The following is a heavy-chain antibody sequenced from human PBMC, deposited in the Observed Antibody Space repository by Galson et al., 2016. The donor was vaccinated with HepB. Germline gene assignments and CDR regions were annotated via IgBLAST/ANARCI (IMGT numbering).Heavy chain of an antibody. CDR3: AHNRYYYGSGSYSDY. D-gene: IGHD3-10*01. V-gene: IGHV2-5*02. Sequence: PALVKPTQTLTLTCTFSGFSLNTTGVGVAWIRQPPGKALEWLALIYWDEDKRYRPSLKSRLTITTDTSKDQVVLTMTNMDPVDTATYYCAHNRYYYGSGSYSDYWGQGTLVTVSS. CDR2: IYWDEDK. CDR1: GFSLNTTGVG. J-gene: IGHJ4*02.